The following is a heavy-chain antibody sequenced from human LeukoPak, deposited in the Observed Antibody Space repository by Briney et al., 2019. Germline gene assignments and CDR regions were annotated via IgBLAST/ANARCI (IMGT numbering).Heavy chain of an antibody. D-gene: IGHD1/OR15-1a*01. V-gene: IGHV3-23*01. CDR1: GFTFSSYV. CDR3: AKDLTSNWYIGDY. CDR2: IIGSGGST. Sequence: GGSLRLSCAASGFTFSSYVMSWVRQAPGKGLEWVSTIIGSGGSTYYADSVKGRFTISRDNSKNTLYLQMNSLRVEDTAVYYCAKDLTSNWYIGDYWGQGTLVTVSS. J-gene: IGHJ4*02.